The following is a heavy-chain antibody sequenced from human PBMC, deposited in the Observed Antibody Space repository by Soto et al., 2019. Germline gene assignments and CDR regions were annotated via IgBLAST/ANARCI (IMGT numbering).Heavy chain of an antibody. CDR2: ISDRGDI. CDR1: GISITSSY. CDR3: ARGRHWFGP. Sequence: PSETLSLTCTVSGISITSSYWTWFRQSTGKGLEWIGQISDRGDINYNPPLESRVAISTDTSKNQVSLTLTAVNAADTAVYFCARGRHWFGPWGQGTLVTVSS. J-gene: IGHJ5*02. V-gene: IGHV4-59*08.